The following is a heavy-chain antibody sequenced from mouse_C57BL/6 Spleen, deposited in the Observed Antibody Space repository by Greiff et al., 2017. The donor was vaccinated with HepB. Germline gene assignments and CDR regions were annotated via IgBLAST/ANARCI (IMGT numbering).Heavy chain of an antibody. CDR1: GYTFTSYW. CDR2: IHPNSGST. V-gene: IGHV1-64*01. CDR3: ARAGWLLRFDY. J-gene: IGHJ2*01. Sequence: QVQLQQPGAELVKPGASVKLSCKASGYTFTSYWMHWVKQRPGQGLEWIGMIHPNSGSTNYNEKFKSKATLTVDKSSSTAYMQLSSLTSEDSAVYYCARAGWLLRFDYWGQGTTLTVSS. D-gene: IGHD2-3*01.